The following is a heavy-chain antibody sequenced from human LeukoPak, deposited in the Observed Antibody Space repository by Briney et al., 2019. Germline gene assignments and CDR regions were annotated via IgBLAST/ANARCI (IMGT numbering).Heavy chain of an antibody. J-gene: IGHJ3*02. Sequence: SETLSLTCTVSGGSISSYYWSWIRQPPGKGLEWIGYIYYSGSTNYNPSLKSRVTISVDTSKNQFSLKLSSVTAADTAVYYCARHVEMATIPGNAFDIWGQGTMVTVSS. CDR1: GGSISSYY. CDR3: ARHVEMATIPGNAFDI. CDR2: IYYSGST. V-gene: IGHV4-59*08. D-gene: IGHD5-24*01.